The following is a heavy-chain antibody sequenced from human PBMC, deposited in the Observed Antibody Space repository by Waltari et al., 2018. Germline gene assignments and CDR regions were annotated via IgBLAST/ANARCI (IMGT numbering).Heavy chain of an antibody. J-gene: IGHJ6*02. CDR1: GFTFSSYS. V-gene: IGHV3-21*01. Sequence: EVQLVESGGGLVKPGGSLRLSCAASGFTFSSYSMNWVRQAPGKGLEWVSSISSSSSYIYYADSVKGRFTISRDNAKNSLYLQMNSLRAEDTAVYYCARDPREGDYSNYGSYYYGMDVWGQGTTVTVSS. D-gene: IGHD4-4*01. CDR3: ARDPREGDYSNYGSYYYGMDV. CDR2: ISSSSSYI.